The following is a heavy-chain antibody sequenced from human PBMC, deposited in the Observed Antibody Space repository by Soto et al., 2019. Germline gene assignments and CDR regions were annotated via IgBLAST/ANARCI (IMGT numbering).Heavy chain of an antibody. D-gene: IGHD4-17*01. CDR3: ARVGYIYGDYGWFDP. Sequence: GGSLRLSCAASGFTFSSYGMHWVRQAPGKGLEWVAVIWYDGSNKYYADSVKGRFTISRDNSKNTLYLQMNSLRAEDTAVYYCARVGYIYGDYGWFDPWGQGTLVTVSS. V-gene: IGHV3-33*01. CDR2: IWYDGSNK. CDR1: GFTFSSYG. J-gene: IGHJ5*02.